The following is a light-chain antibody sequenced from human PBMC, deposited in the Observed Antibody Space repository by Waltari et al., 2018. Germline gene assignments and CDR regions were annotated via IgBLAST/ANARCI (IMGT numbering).Light chain of an antibody. J-gene: IGLJ3*02. Sequence: FILTQSHSVSESPGRTVTISCPGSGGSFATTYVQWYQQRPGSAPTTVIYADNQSPSGVPDRFSGSVDSSSNSASLTISGLQTEDEADYYCQSYDGDRSWVFGGGTKLTVL. CDR2: ADN. V-gene: IGLV6-57*02. CDR3: QSYDGDRSWV. CDR1: GGSFATTY.